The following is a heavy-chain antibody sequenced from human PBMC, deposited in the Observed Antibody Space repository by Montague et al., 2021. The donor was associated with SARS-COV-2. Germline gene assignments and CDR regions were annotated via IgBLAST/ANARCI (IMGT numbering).Heavy chain of an antibody. V-gene: IGHV4-39*01. CDR3: ARHSGRDTIFGVVIIFDAFDI. D-gene: IGHD3-3*01. Sequence: SETLSLTCTVSGGSISSSNYYWGWIRQPPGKGLEWIGSIYYSGSTYYTPSLKSRVTISVDTSKNQFSLRLGSVTAADTAVYYCARHSGRDTIFGVVIIFDAFDIWGQGTIVTVSS. J-gene: IGHJ3*02. CDR1: GGSISSSNYY. CDR2: IYYSGST.